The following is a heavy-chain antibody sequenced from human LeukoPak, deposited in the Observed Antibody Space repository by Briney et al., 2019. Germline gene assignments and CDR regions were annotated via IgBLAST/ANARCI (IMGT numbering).Heavy chain of an antibody. D-gene: IGHD1-7*01. J-gene: IGHJ1*01. CDR3: ARDYTLTLGTTTYFQH. CDR1: GYIFDIYA. CDR2: ISTNTGNP. Sequence: GASVKVSCEASGYIFDIYALIWVRQAPGQGLELMGWISTNTGNPTYAQGFTGRFVFSLDTSVSTAYLQISSLKAEDTAVYYCARDYTLTLGTTTYFQHWGQGTLVTVSS. V-gene: IGHV7-4-1*02.